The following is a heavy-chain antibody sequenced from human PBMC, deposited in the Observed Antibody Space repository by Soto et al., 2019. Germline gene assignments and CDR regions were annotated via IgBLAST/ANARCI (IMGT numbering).Heavy chain of an antibody. J-gene: IGHJ4*02. CDR1: GGSISSDY. Sequence: PSETLSLTCTVSGGSISSDYWSWFRQPPGKGLEWIGYIYYSGSTKYKPSLESRVTMSVDRSKNQFSLKLSSVTAADTAVYYCARWGPAADYWGQGTLATVSS. CDR2: IYYSGST. V-gene: IGHV4-59*01. CDR3: ARWGPAADY. D-gene: IGHD2-2*01.